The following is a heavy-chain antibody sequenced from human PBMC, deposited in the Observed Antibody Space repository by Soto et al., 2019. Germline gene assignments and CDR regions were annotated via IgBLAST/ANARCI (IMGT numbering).Heavy chain of an antibody. CDR3: AKGIKWNYGMDV. J-gene: IGHJ6*02. CDR1: GFTFNNYT. CDR2: LSRGGRSP. V-gene: IGHV3-23*01. D-gene: IGHD1-26*01. Sequence: EVQLLESGGGLVQPGGSLRLSCAASGFTFNNYTMTWVRQAPGRGLEWVSSLSRGGRSPHYAGSVKGRFTISRDNSKNTLFLEMNSLRAEDTAVYYCAKGIKWNYGMDVWGQGTTVTVSS.